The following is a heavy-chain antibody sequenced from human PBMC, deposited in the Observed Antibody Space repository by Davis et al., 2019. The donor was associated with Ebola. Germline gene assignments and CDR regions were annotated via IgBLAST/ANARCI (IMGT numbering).Heavy chain of an antibody. D-gene: IGHD6-19*01. Sequence: ASVKVSCKASGYTFTSYGISWVRQATGQGLEWMGWMNPNSGNTGYAQKFQGRVTMTRNTSISTAYMELSSLRSEDTAVYYCARDSGRLAVAAPIDYWGQGTLVTVSS. CDR3: ARDSGRLAVAAPIDY. J-gene: IGHJ4*02. CDR1: GYTFTSYG. CDR2: MNPNSGNT. V-gene: IGHV1-8*02.